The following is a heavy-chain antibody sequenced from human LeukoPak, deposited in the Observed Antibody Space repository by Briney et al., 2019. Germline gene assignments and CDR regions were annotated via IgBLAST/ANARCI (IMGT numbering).Heavy chain of an antibody. CDR3: ARVRWLHSRYFDY. Sequence: PSETLSLTCTVSGGSISSGSYYWSWIRQPPGKGLEWIGYIYHSGSTYYNPSLKSRVTISVDRSKNQFSLKLSSVTAADTAVYYCARVRWLHSRYFDYWGQGTLVTVSS. CDR1: GGSISSGSYY. D-gene: IGHD5-24*01. V-gene: IGHV4-30-2*01. J-gene: IGHJ4*02. CDR2: IYHSGST.